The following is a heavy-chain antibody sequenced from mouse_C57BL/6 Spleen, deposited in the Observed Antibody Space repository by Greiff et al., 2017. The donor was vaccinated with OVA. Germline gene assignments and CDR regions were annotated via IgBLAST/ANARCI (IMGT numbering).Heavy chain of an antibody. CDR2: IDPEDGET. Sequence: EVMLVESGAELVKPGASVKLSCTASGFNIKDYYMHWVKQRTEQGLEWIGRIDPEDGETKYAPKFQGKATITADTSSNTAYLQLSSLTSEDTAVYYCARILLLGNYFDYWGQGTTLTVSS. J-gene: IGHJ2*01. D-gene: IGHD4-1*01. CDR1: GFNIKDYY. CDR3: ARILLLGNYFDY. V-gene: IGHV14-2*01.